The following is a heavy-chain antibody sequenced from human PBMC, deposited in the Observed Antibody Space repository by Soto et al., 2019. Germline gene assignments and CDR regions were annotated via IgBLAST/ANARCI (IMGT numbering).Heavy chain of an antibody. CDR2: IFHTGDT. D-gene: IGHD1-1*01. J-gene: IGHJ5*02. Sequence: PSETLSLTCSVSTYSISSGFFWGWIRQPPGKGLEWIGSIFHTGDTYYNPSLMSRITMSVDTSRNQFSLKLTSLTAADTAVYYCARDTNSLDPWGQGTLVTVSS. V-gene: IGHV4-38-2*02. CDR1: TYSISSGFF. CDR3: ARDTNSLDP.